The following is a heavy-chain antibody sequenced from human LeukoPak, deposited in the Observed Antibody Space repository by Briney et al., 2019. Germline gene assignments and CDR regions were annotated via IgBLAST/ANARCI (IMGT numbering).Heavy chain of an antibody. CDR1: GYTFTSYD. D-gene: IGHD2-2*01. Sequence: EASVTVSCKASGYTFTSYDINWVRQATGQGLEWMGWMNPNSGNTGYAQKFQGRVTMTRNTSISTAYMELSSLRSEDTAVYYCASYVFREGYCSSTSCYPGVYGMDVWGQGTTVTVSS. CDR2: MNPNSGNT. V-gene: IGHV1-8*01. J-gene: IGHJ6*02. CDR3: ASYVFREGYCSSTSCYPGVYGMDV.